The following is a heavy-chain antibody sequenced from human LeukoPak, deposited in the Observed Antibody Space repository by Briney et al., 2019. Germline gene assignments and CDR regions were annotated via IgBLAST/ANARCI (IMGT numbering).Heavy chain of an antibody. CDR3: ARAFSIAVAGGDY. Sequence: ASVKVSCKASGGTFSSYAISWVRQAPGQGLEWMGGISAYNGNTNYAQKLQGRVTMTTDTSTSTAYMELRSLRSDDTAVYYCARAFSIAVAGGDYWGQGTLVTVSS. CDR1: GGTFSSYA. CDR2: ISAYNGNT. V-gene: IGHV1-18*01. D-gene: IGHD6-19*01. J-gene: IGHJ4*02.